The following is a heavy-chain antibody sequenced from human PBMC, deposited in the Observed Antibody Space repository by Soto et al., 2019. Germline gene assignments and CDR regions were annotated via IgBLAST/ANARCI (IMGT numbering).Heavy chain of an antibody. V-gene: IGHV3-23*01. Sequence: GGSLRLSGAASGFTFSSYAMSWVRQAPGKGLEWVSAISGSGGSTYYADSVKGRFTISRDNSKNTLYLQMNSLRAEDTAVYYCAKDAYSSSWYFSDYWGQGTLVTVSS. J-gene: IGHJ4*02. CDR1: GFTFSSYA. D-gene: IGHD6-13*01. CDR2: ISGSGGST. CDR3: AKDAYSSSWYFSDY.